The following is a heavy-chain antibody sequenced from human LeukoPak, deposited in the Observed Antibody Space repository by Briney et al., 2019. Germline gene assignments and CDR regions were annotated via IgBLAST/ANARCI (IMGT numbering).Heavy chain of an antibody. D-gene: IGHD3-3*01. CDR1: GGSFSGYY. J-gene: IGHJ5*02. CDR2: IYYSGST. Sequence: KASETLSLTCAVYGGSFSGYYWSWIRQPPGKGLEWIGYIYYSGSTNYNPSLKSRVTISVDTSKNQFSLKLSSVTAADTAVYYCARGGIGDFWSGYYGIKNWFDPWGQGTLVTVSS. V-gene: IGHV4-59*01. CDR3: ARGGIGDFWSGYYGIKNWFDP.